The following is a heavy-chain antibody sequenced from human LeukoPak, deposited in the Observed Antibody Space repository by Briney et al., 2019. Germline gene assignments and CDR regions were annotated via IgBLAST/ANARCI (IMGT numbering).Heavy chain of an antibody. Sequence: GGSLRLSCAASGFIFSTYSMNWVRQAPGKGLEWASFISSSSNIIYYADSVKGRFTISRDSAKNSLYLQMSSLRDEDTAVYYCARGPAAAIDYWGQGTLVTVSS. CDR1: GFIFSTYS. V-gene: IGHV3-48*02. CDR3: ARGPAAAIDY. D-gene: IGHD2-2*01. CDR2: ISSSSNII. J-gene: IGHJ4*02.